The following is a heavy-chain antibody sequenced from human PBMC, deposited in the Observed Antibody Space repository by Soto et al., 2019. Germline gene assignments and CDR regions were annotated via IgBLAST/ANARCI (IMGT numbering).Heavy chain of an antibody. D-gene: IGHD3-10*01. Sequence: GASLKISCKGSGYSFTSYRIGWERQMPGKGLEWMGIIYPGDSDTRYSPSFQGQVTISADKSISTAYLQWSSLKASDTAMYYCARYGSGSYVGTDYYYYMDVWGKGTTVTVSS. CDR1: GYSFTSYR. J-gene: IGHJ6*03. V-gene: IGHV5-51*01. CDR3: ARYGSGSYVGTDYYYYMDV. CDR2: IYPGDSDT.